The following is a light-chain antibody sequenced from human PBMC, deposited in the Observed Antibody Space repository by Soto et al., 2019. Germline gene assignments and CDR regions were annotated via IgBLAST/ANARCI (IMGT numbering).Light chain of an antibody. CDR3: QRYGGSPLYS. Sequence: EIVLTQSPGTLSLSPGERATLSCRASQSVSTNSLAWYQHKPGQAPRLLIYGTSSRATGIPDRFSGSGSGTDFTLAINGLEPEDFAVYYCQRYGGSPLYSFGQGTKVEIK. V-gene: IGKV3-20*01. J-gene: IGKJ2*03. CDR2: GTS. CDR1: QSVSTNS.